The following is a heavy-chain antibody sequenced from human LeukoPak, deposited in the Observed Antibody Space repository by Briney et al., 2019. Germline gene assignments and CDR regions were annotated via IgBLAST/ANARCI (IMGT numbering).Heavy chain of an antibody. J-gene: IGHJ4*02. CDR3: ARVVYDSSGYYLDY. V-gene: IGHV1-2*02. Sequence: ASVKVSCKASGYTFTDYFIHWVRQAPGQGLEWMGWINPKSGDTKYRQKFQGRVTVTRDTSITTAYMELSRLTSDDTAIYYCARVVYDSSGYYLDYWGQGTLVTVSS. CDR2: INPKSGDT. CDR1: GYTFTDYF. D-gene: IGHD3-22*01.